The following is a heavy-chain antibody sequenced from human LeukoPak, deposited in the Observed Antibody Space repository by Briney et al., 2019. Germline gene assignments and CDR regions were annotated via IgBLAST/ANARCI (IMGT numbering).Heavy chain of an antibody. CDR2: ISYDGSNK. Sequence: SGGSLRLSCAASGFTFSSYGMHWVRQAPGKGLEWVAVISYDGSNKYYADSVKGRFTISRDNSKNTLYLQMNSLRAEDTAVYYCAKLSSSGYYYYYGMDVWGQGTTVTVSS. CDR3: AKLSSSGYYYYYGMDV. J-gene: IGHJ6*02. V-gene: IGHV3-30*18. CDR1: GFTFSSYG. D-gene: IGHD3-22*01.